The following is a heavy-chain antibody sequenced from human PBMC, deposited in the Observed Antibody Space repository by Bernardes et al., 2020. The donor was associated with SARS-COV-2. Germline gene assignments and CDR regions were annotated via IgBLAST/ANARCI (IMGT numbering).Heavy chain of an antibody. CDR3: AKHYISGGYWFFDL. V-gene: IGHV3-23*01. J-gene: IGHJ2*01. CDR1: GFTFSSYA. CDR2: TSDSGTYT. D-gene: IGHD6-19*01. Sequence: GGSLRLSCAASGFTFSSYAMTWVRQAPGKGLEWVSTTSDSGTYTYNADSVKGRFTISRDNSKNTLYLQMNSLRAEDTAVYYCAKHYISGGYWFFDLWGRGTLVTVSS.